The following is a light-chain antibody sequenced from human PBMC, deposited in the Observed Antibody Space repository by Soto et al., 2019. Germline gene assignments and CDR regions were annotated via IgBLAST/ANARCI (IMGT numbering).Light chain of an antibody. CDR3: SSYSMSSALV. CDR1: SADIGAFNY. CDR2: DVS. J-gene: IGLJ7*01. V-gene: IGLV2-14*03. Sequence: QSALTQPASVSGSPGQSITISCAGTSADIGAFNYVSWYQHHPGKVPQLLIYDVSNRPSGVSARFSASKSANTASLTISGLQADDEADYYCSSYSMSSALVFGGGTQLTVL.